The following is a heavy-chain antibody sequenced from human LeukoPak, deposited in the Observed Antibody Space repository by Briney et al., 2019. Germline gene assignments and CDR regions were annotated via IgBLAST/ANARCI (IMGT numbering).Heavy chain of an antibody. D-gene: IGHD3-22*01. Sequence: PGESLRLSCAASGFTFSSYSMIWVRQAPGKGLEWVSSISSSSSYIFYADSVEGRFTISRDNAKNSLYLQLNSLRVEDTAVYYCARPWGYDSSGYFAWPFDYWGQGTLVTVSS. CDR3: ARPWGYDSSGYFAWPFDY. J-gene: IGHJ4*02. CDR1: GFTFSSYS. V-gene: IGHV3-21*01. CDR2: ISSSSSYI.